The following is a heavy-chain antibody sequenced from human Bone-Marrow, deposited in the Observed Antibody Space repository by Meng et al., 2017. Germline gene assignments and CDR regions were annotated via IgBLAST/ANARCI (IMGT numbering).Heavy chain of an antibody. J-gene: IGHJ3*02. CDR3: APSIAAPGAFDI. V-gene: IGHV1-8*02. CDR2: MNPNSGNT. Sequence: ASVKVSCKASGYTFTSYDINWVRQATGQGLEWMGWMNPNSGNTGYAQEFQGRVTMTRDTSISTAYMELSRLRSDDTAVYYCAPSIAAPGAFDIWGQGAMVTVSS. CDR1: GYTFTSYD. D-gene: IGHD6-6*01.